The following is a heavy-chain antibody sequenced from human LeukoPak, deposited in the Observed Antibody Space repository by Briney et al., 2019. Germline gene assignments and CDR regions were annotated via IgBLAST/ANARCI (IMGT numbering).Heavy chain of an antibody. CDR2: INPNSGGT. D-gene: IGHD1-14*01. CDR1: GYTFTGYY. J-gene: IGHJ5*02. CDR3: ARDNHELGWFDP. V-gene: IGHV1-2*02. Sequence: ASVKVSCKASGYTFTGYYMHWVRQAPGQGLEWMGWINPNSGGTNYAQKFQGRVTMTRDTSISTAYMELSRLRSDDTAVYYCARDNHELGWFDPWGQGTLVTVSS.